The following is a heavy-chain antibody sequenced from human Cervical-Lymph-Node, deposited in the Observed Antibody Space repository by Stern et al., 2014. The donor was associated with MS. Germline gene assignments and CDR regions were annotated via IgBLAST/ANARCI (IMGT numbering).Heavy chain of an antibody. CDR1: GFSLTTSGMC. CDR3: ARTRSRGYYAPPDY. Sequence: ESGPALVKPTQTLTLTCTFSGFSLTTSGMCVSWIRQPPGKALEWLALIDWDGDKYYNTSLKTRLTISKDTSKNQVVLTMTNMDPMDTATFYCARTRSRGYYAPPDYWGQGTLVTVSS. CDR2: IDWDGDK. V-gene: IGHV2-70*01. D-gene: IGHD3-22*01. J-gene: IGHJ4*02.